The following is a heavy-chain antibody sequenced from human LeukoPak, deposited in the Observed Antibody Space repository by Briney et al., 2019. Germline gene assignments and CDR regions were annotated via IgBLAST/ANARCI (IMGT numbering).Heavy chain of an antibody. V-gene: IGHV4-34*01. CDR2: INHSGST. Sequence: SETLSLTCAVYGGSFSGYYWSWIRQPPGKGLEWIGEINHSGSTNYNPSLKSRVTISVDTSKNQFSLKLSSVTAADTAVYYCARLFGSWGQGTLVTVSS. CDR3: ARLFGS. J-gene: IGHJ4*02. D-gene: IGHD3-10*01. CDR1: GGSFSGYY.